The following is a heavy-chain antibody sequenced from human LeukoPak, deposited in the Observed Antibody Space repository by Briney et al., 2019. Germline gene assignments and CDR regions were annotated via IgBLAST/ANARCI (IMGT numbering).Heavy chain of an antibody. CDR3: AKDRNVYCSSTSCSSEFDY. D-gene: IGHD2-2*01. CDR1: GFIFSSYA. J-gene: IGHJ4*02. Sequence: GGSLRLSCAASGFIFSSYAMSWVRQAPGKGLEWVSAISGSGGSTYYADSVKGRFTISRDNSKNTLYLQMNSLRAEDTAVYYCAKDRNVYCSSTSCSSEFDYWGQGTLVTVSS. V-gene: IGHV3-23*01. CDR2: ISGSGGST.